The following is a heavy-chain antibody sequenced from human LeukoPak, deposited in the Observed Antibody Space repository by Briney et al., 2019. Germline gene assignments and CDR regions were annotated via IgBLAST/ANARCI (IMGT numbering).Heavy chain of an antibody. D-gene: IGHD3-10*01. Sequence: SETLSLTCAVYGGSFSGYYWSWIRQPPGKGLEWIGEINHSGSTNYNPSLKSRVTISVDTSKNQFSLKLSPVTAADTAVYYCARGPINYYLNWFDPWGQGTLVTVSS. J-gene: IGHJ5*02. CDR2: INHSGST. CDR1: GGSFSGYY. CDR3: ARGPINYYLNWFDP. V-gene: IGHV4-34*01.